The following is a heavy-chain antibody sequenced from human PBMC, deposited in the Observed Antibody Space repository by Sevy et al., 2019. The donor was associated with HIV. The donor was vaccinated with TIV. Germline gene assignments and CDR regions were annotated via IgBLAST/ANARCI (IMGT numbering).Heavy chain of an antibody. CDR3: ARKYDSSGYFDY. D-gene: IGHD3-22*01. Sequence: GGSLRLSCAASGFTFSRYAMNWVRQAPGKGLEWVSGISGRGGSGDKTNYADSVKGRFTMSSDDSKKSLYLQLNIRRGEDTAICYCARKYDSSGYFDYWGQGTLVTVSS. CDR1: GFTFSRYA. J-gene: IGHJ4*02. CDR2: ISGRGGSGDKT. V-gene: IGHV3-23*01.